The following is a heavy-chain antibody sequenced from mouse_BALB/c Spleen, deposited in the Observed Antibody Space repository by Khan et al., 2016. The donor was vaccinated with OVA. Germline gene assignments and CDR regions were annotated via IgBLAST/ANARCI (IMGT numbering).Heavy chain of an antibody. V-gene: IGHV1-9*01. CDR3: TRGAGRTYGMDY. Sequence: QVQLQQSGAELVKPGASVKISCKATGYTFTSYCIEWVKRRPGHGLEWIGGILPGSGNTNYNEKFKGKATFTADTSSTTAYMQLNSLTSEDSAVYDCTRGAGRTYGMDYWGQGTSVTVSS. D-gene: IGHD2-10*02. CDR1: GYTFTSYC. CDR2: ILPGSGNT. J-gene: IGHJ4*01.